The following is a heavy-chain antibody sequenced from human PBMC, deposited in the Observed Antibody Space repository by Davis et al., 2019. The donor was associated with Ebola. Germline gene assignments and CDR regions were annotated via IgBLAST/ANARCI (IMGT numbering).Heavy chain of an antibody. D-gene: IGHD7-27*01. CDR1: GGSISSGDYY. CDR2: IYYSGST. CDR3: ARGGVVVPNWAKWFDP. V-gene: IGHV4-30-4*01. Sequence: PSETLSLTCTVSGGSISSGDYYWSWIRQPPGKGLEWIGYIYYSGSTYYNPSLKSRVTISVDTSKNQFSLKLSSVTAADTAVYYCARGGVVVPNWAKWFDPWGQGTLVTVSS. J-gene: IGHJ5*02.